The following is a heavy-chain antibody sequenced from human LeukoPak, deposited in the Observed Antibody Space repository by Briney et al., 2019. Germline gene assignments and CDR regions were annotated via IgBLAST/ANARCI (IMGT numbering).Heavy chain of an antibody. CDR3: ARGGTYDDAFDI. CDR2: ISYDGGNK. Sequence: GGSLRLSCAASGFTFSSYAMHWVRQAPGKGLEWVAVISYDGGNKYYADSVKGRFTISRDNSKNTLYLQMNSLRAEDTAVYYCARGGTYDDAFDIWGQGTMVTVSS. D-gene: IGHD3-16*01. CDR1: GFTFSSYA. V-gene: IGHV3-30-3*01. J-gene: IGHJ3*02.